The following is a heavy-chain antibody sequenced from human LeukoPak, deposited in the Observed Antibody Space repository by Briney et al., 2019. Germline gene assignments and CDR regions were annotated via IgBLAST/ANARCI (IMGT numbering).Heavy chain of an antibody. D-gene: IGHD2-2*01. Sequence: GGSLRLSCAASGFTFSSYAMHWVRQAPGKGLEYVSAISSNGGSTYYANSVKGRFTISRDNSKNTLYLQMGSLRAEDMAVYYCARGGYCSSTSCPAEQLVPDYWGQGTLVTVSS. CDR3: ARGGYCSSTSCPAEQLVPDY. CDR2: ISSNGGST. J-gene: IGHJ4*02. CDR1: GFTFSSYA. V-gene: IGHV3-64*01.